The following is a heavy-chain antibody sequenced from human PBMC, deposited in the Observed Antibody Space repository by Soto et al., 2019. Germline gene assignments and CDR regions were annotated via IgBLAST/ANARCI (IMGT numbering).Heavy chain of an antibody. CDR1: GYSFTSYW. CDR2: IDPSDSYT. D-gene: IGHD3-3*01. V-gene: IGHV5-10-1*01. Sequence: GESLKISCKGSGYSFTSYWISWVRQMPGKGLEWMGRIDPSDSYTKNSPSFQGHVTISADKSISTAYLQWSSLKASDSAMYYCARHLLSDFWIAGMDVWGQGTTVTVSS. CDR3: ARHLLSDFWIAGMDV. J-gene: IGHJ6*02.